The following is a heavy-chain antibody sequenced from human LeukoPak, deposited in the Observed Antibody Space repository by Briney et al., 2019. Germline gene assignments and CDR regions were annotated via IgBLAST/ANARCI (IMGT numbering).Heavy chain of an antibody. Sequence: PGRSLRFSCAASGFTFDDYAMHWVRQAPGKGLEWVSGISWNSGSIGYADSVKGRFTISRDNAKNSLYLQMNSLRAEDTALYYCAKGYDDSSPFFDYWGQGTLVTVSS. V-gene: IGHV3-9*01. CDR2: ISWNSGSI. CDR3: AKGYDDSSPFFDY. J-gene: IGHJ4*02. CDR1: GFTFDDYA. D-gene: IGHD3-22*01.